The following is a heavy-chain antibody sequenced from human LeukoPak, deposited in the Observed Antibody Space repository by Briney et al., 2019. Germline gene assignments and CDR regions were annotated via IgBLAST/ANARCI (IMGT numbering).Heavy chain of an antibody. CDR3: ARHGWGFGGVDY. CDR2: IHYSGST. Sequence: KPSGAPAPPRAVSGGPISRSKLGGLGRQPPGEGLGGIGYIHYSGSTNYNPSLKSRVTISVDTSKNQFSLELSSVTAADTAVYYCARHGWGFGGVDYWGQGTLVTVSS. J-gene: IGHJ4*02. V-gene: IGHV4-4*02. CDR1: GGPISRSKL. D-gene: IGHD3-10*01.